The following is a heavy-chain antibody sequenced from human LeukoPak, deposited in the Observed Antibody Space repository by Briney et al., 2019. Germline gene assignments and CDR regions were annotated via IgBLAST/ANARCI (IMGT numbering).Heavy chain of an antibody. J-gene: IGHJ5*02. V-gene: IGHV4-31*03. Sequence: SETLSRNGTVSGGSSSSGGYSCSWTRQPPCTGLEWIGYIYYSGSTYYNPSLKSRVTISVDTSKNQFSLKLSSVTAADTAVYYCASTEMANWFDPWGQGTLVTVSS. CDR2: IYYSGST. CDR1: GGSSSSGGYS. CDR3: ASTEMANWFDP. D-gene: IGHD5-24*01.